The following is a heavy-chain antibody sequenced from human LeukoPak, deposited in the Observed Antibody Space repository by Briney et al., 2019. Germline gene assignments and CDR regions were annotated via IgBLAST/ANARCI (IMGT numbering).Heavy chain of an antibody. V-gene: IGHV3-48*03. D-gene: IGHD6-19*01. Sequence: GGSLRLSCAASGFTFSSYEMNWVRQAPGKGLEWVSYISSSGSTIYYADSVKGRFTISRDNAKNSLYLQMNSLRAEDTAVYYCARDHHRLEYSSGWSPPDYWGQGTLVTVSS. J-gene: IGHJ4*02. CDR3: ARDHHRLEYSSGWSPPDY. CDR1: GFTFSSYE. CDR2: ISSSGSTI.